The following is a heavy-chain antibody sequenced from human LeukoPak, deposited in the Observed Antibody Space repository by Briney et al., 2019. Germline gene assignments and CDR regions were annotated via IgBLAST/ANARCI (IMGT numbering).Heavy chain of an antibody. D-gene: IGHD4-23*01. CDR1: RFTFSIYI. CDR2: ISSSGNYI. J-gene: IGHJ4*02. V-gene: IGHV3-21*01. CDR3: VREDYGGNSVFDS. Sequence: PGGSLRLSCAASRFTFSIYIMNWVRQAPGKGLERVSFISSSGNYIYYADSVKGRFTISRDNAKNSLYLQMNSLRAEDTAVYYCVREDYGGNSVFDSWGQGTLVTVSS.